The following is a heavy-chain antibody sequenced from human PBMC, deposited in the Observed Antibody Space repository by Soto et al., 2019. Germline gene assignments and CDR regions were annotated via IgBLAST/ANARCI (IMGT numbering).Heavy chain of an antibody. CDR2: ISAYNGNT. J-gene: IGHJ4*02. V-gene: IGHV1-18*01. CDR3: ARDLGGSYYAPVDY. Sequence: ASVKVSCKASGYTFTSYGISWVRQAPGQGFEWMGWISAYNGNTKYAQKLQGRVTMTTDTSTSTAYMELRSLRSDDTAVYYCARDLGGSYYAPVDYWGQGTLVTVSS. D-gene: IGHD1-26*01. CDR1: GYTFTSYG.